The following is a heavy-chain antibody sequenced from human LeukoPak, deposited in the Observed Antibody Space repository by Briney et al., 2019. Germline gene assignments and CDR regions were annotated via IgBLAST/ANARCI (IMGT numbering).Heavy chain of an antibody. J-gene: IGHJ4*02. D-gene: IGHD1-26*01. Sequence: KLSCEASGYTFSSYDMHWVRQAPGKGLEWMAVISYDGSNKYYADYVQGRFTISRDTSNNTVYMEMNSLRSEDTAVYYCSKQSPRRRVGGVVGIDYWGQGTLVTVSS. CDR3: SKQSPRRRVGGVVGIDY. CDR2: ISYDGSNK. V-gene: IGHV3-30*18. CDR1: GYTFSSYD.